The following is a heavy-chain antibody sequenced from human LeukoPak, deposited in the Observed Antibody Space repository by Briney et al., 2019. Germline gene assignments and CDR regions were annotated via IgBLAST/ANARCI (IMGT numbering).Heavy chain of an antibody. Sequence: GASVKVSCKASGYTFTTYGISWVRQAPGQGLEWMGWISAYNGNTNYAQKLQGRVTMTTDTPTSTAYMELRSLRSDDTAVYYCAKKATPNSGSYLNWGQGTLVTVSS. CDR2: ISAYNGNT. J-gene: IGHJ4*02. D-gene: IGHD3-10*01. V-gene: IGHV1-18*04. CDR1: GYTFTTYG. CDR3: AKKATPNSGSYLN.